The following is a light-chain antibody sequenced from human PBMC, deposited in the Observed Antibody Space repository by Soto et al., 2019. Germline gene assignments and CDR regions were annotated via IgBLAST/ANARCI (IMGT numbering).Light chain of an antibody. CDR3: CSSVGSPNWV. V-gene: IGLV2-23*02. J-gene: IGLJ3*02. CDR1: SSDVGSCNC. Sequence: QSALTQPASVSGSPGQSITISCTGTSSDVGSCNCVSWYQQHPGKAPTLMIYEVNKRPSGISNRFSGSKSGNTASLTTSGLQAEDEADYYCCSSVGSPNWVFGGGTKVTVL. CDR2: EVN.